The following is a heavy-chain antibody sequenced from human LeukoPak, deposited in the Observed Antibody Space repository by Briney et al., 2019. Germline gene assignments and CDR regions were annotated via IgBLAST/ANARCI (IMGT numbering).Heavy chain of an antibody. D-gene: IGHD1-26*01. CDR3: ARAFPYSGSRAAFDI. CDR2: INPNSGGT. V-gene: IGHV1-2*02. Sequence: ASVKVSCKASGYTFTGYYMHWVRQAPGQGLEWMGWINPNSGGTNYAQKFQGRVTMTRDTSISTAYMELSRLRSDDTAVYYCARAFPYSGSRAAFDIWGQGTMVTVSS. J-gene: IGHJ3*02. CDR1: GYTFTGYY.